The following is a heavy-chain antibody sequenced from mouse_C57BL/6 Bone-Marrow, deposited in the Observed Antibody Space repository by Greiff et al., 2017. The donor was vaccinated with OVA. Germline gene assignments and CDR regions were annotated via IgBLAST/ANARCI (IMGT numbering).Heavy chain of an antibody. CDR1: GFTFSDYY. J-gene: IGHJ1*03. V-gene: IGHV5-12*01. D-gene: IGHD1-1*01. Sequence: EVKLMESGGGLVQPGGSLKLSCAASGFTFSDYYMYWVRQTPEKRLEWVAYISNGGGSTYYPDTVTGRFTISRDNAKNTLYLQMSRLKSEDTAMYYCARGGSNYGYLDVWGTGTTVTVSS. CDR2: ISNGGGST. CDR3: ARGGSNYGYLDV.